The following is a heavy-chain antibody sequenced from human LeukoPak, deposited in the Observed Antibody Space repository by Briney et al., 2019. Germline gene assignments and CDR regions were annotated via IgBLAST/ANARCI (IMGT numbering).Heavy chain of an antibody. CDR2: ISGSGGGT. D-gene: IGHD3-10*01. CDR3: LPYGSGST. Sequence: GGSLRLSCAASGFTFSSYAMSWVRQAPGKGLEWVSSISGSGGGTYYADSVKGRFTISRDSSKNTVYLQMNTLRAEDTAVYYCLPYGSGSTWGQGTLVTVSS. J-gene: IGHJ5*02. CDR1: GFTFSSYA. V-gene: IGHV3-23*01.